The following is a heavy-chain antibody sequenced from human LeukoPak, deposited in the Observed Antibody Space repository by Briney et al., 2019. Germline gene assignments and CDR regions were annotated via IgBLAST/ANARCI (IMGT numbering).Heavy chain of an antibody. CDR3: ARAGAYCSSTSCYGPAYY. CDR1: GFTFSSYT. D-gene: IGHD2-2*01. V-gene: IGHV3-21*01. J-gene: IGHJ4*02. CDR2: ISSGSSYI. Sequence: GGSLRLSCAASGFTFSSYTMSWVRQAPGKGLEWVSSISSGSSYIYYADLVKGRFTISRDNAKNSLYLQMNSLRTEDTAVYYCARAGAYCSSTSCYGPAYYWGQGTLVTVSS.